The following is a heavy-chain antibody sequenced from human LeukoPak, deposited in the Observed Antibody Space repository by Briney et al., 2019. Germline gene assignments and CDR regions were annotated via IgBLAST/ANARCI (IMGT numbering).Heavy chain of an antibody. V-gene: IGHV1-18*01. CDR2: ISAYNGNT. D-gene: IGHD6-13*01. CDR1: GYTFTIYG. CDR3: AISFGQQLVRDFDY. J-gene: IGHJ4*02. Sequence: ASVTVSFTASGYTFTIYGISWVRQAPGQGLEWMGWISAYNGNTNYAQKLQGRVTMTTDTSTSTAYMELRSLRSDDTAVYYCAISFGQQLVRDFDYWGQGTLVTVSS.